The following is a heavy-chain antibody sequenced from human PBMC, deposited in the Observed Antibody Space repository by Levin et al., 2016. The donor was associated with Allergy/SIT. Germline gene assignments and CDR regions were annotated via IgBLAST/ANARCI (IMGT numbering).Heavy chain of an antibody. CDR2: IWYDGSNK. V-gene: IGHV3-33*01. CDR1: GFTFSSYG. CDR3: ARETPGSNYRYYYYYYGMDV. D-gene: IGHD4-11*01. J-gene: IGHJ6*02. Sequence: GESLKISCAASGFTFSSYGMHWVRQAPGKGLEWVAVIWYDGSNKYYADSVKGRFTISRDNSKNTLYLQMNSLRAEDTAVYYCARETPGSNYRYYYYYYGMDVWGQGTTVTVSS.